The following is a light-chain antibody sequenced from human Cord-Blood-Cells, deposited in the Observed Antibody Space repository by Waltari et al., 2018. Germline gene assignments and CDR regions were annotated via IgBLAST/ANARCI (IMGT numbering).Light chain of an antibody. Sequence: DIQMTTSPPSLSASVIDRVTITCRASQSISSYLNWYQQKPGKAPKLLIYAASSLQSRVPSRFSGSGSGTDFTLTISSLQPEDFATYYCQQSYSTPYTFGQGTKLEIK. V-gene: IGKV1-39*01. CDR2: AAS. J-gene: IGKJ2*01. CDR3: QQSYSTPYT. CDR1: QSISSY.